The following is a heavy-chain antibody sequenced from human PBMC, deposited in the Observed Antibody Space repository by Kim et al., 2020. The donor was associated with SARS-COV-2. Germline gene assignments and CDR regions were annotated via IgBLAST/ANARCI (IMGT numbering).Heavy chain of an antibody. J-gene: IGHJ4*02. D-gene: IGHD3-22*01. V-gene: IGHV3-33*01. CDR3: ASIDSSGYFDY. CDR2: IWYDGSNK. CDR1: GFTFSSYG. Sequence: GGSLRLSCAASGFTFSSYGMHWVRQAPGKGLEWVAVIWYDGSNKYYADSVKGRFTISRDNSKNTLYLQMNSLRAEDTAVYYCASIDSSGYFDYWGQGTLGTVSS.